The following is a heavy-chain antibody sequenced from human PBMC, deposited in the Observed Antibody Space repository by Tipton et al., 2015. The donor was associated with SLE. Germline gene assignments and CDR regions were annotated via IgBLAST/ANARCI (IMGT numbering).Heavy chain of an antibody. V-gene: IGHV3-33*06. J-gene: IGHJ3*02. Sequence: SLRLPCAASRFTFSSYGMHWVRQAPGKGLEWVAVIWYDGSNKYYADSVKGRFTISRDNSKNTLYLQMNSLRAGDTAVYYCAKEADIWGQGTMVTVSS. CDR1: RFTFSSYG. CDR3: AKEADI. CDR2: IWYDGSNK.